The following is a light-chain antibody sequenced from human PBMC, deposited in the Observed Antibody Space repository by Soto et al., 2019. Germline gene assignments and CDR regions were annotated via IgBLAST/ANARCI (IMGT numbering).Light chain of an antibody. J-gene: IGLJ2*01. CDR1: SSNSGTFY. CDR3: AAWDDSLSVV. V-gene: IGLV1-47*01. Sequence: QSVLPQPPSASGTPGQRVTISCSGSSSNSGTFYVYWYQQLPGTAPKLLIYKNNQRPSGVPDRFSGSKSGTSASLAISGLRSEDEADYYCAAWDDSLSVVFGGGTKLTVL. CDR2: KNN.